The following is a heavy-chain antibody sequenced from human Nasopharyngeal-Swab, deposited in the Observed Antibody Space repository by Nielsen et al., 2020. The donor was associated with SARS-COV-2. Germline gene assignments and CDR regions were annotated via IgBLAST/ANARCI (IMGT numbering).Heavy chain of an antibody. CDR2: ISGSGTT. D-gene: IGHD2-8*01. V-gene: IGHV3-23*01. CDR1: GFTFSSYG. J-gene: IGHJ3*02. Sequence: GGSLRLSCAASGFTFSSYGMSWVRQAPGKGLEWVSAISGSGTTYYTDSVKGRFTISRDNSKNTLYLQMNSLRAEDPAVYYCAKGDTNGANDAFDIWGQGTMVTVSS. CDR3: AKGDTNGANDAFDI.